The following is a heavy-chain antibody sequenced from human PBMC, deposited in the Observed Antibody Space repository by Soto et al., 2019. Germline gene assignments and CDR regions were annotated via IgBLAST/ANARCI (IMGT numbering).Heavy chain of an antibody. CDR2: TSSDGSKE. CDR1: GFTLSYFA. Sequence: QVQLVESGGGVVQSGKSLRLSCAASGFTLSYFAMHWVRQAPGKGLEWVAVTSSDGSKEYYADSVKGRFTISRDNSKNTLYLQMNSLRADDTAVFYCARAEYTSGWYFMGIDYWGQGTLVTVSS. D-gene: IGHD6-19*01. V-gene: IGHV3-30*04. J-gene: IGHJ4*02. CDR3: ARAEYTSGWYFMGIDY.